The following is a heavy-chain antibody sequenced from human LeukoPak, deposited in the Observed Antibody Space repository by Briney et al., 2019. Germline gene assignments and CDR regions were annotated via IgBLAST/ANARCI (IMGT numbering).Heavy chain of an antibody. CDR1: GFTFSSYA. Sequence: PGGSLRLSCAASGFTFSSYAMHWVRQAPGKGLEWVAVISYDGSNKYYADSVKGRFTISRDNSKNTLYLQMNSLRAEDTAVYYCARDLSRLGIVVVPAAIYMEYYFDYWGQGTLVTVSS. CDR2: ISYDGSNK. CDR3: ARDLSRLGIVVVPAAIYMEYYFDY. J-gene: IGHJ4*02. V-gene: IGHV3-30-3*01. D-gene: IGHD2-2*03.